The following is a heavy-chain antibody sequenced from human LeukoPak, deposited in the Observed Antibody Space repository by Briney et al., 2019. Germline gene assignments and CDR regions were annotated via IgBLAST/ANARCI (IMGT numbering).Heavy chain of an antibody. V-gene: IGHV3-21*01. CDR1: GFTFSSYS. Sequence: AGGSLRLSCAASGFTFSSYSMNWVRQAPGKGLEWVSSISSSSSYIYYADSVKGRFTISRDNAKNSLYLQMNSLRAEDTAVYYCARDTKPTLGYCSSTSCYIDYWGQGTLVTVSS. J-gene: IGHJ4*02. D-gene: IGHD2-2*02. CDR2: ISSSSSYI. CDR3: ARDTKPTLGYCSSTSCYIDY.